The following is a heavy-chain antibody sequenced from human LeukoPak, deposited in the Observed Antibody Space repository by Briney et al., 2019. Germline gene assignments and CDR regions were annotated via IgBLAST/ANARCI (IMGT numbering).Heavy chain of an antibody. CDR2: IYYSGST. J-gene: IGHJ4*02. D-gene: IGHD1-14*01. V-gene: IGHV4-39*01. Sequence: SETLSLTCTVSGGSISSSSYYWGWIRQPPGKGLEWIGSIYYSGSTYYNPSLKSRVTISVDTSKNQFSLKLSSVTAADTAVYYCVRGSPDYFFDYWGQGTLVTVSS. CDR1: GGSISSSSYY. CDR3: VRGSPDYFFDY.